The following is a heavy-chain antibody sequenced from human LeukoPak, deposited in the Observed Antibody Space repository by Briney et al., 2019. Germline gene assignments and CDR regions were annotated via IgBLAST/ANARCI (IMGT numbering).Heavy chain of an antibody. J-gene: IGHJ4*02. V-gene: IGHV1-18*01. CDR1: GYTFTSYA. Sequence: ASVKVSCKASGYTFTSYAISWVRQAPGQGLESMGWISAYNGDTNYAQSLQGRVTMTTDTSTSTAYMELRSLRSDDTALYYCARSSYRGSYYSDSWGQGTLVTVSS. D-gene: IGHD1-26*01. CDR2: ISAYNGDT. CDR3: ARSSYRGSYYSDS.